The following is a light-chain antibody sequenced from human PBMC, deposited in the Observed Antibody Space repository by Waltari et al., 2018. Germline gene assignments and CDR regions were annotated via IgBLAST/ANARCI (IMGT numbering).Light chain of an antibody. V-gene: IGKV3-11*01. CDR1: QSISND. CDR3: HQRSDWGT. Sequence: DIVLTQSPSTLSSSLGERVTLSCRASQSISNDLAWYQQQRGHAPRLLLYDTCNRATGIPGRFSSSGSGAEFTLTISRLEPEYFAVYCCHQRSDWGTFGGGTKVEI. CDR2: DTC. J-gene: IGKJ4*01.